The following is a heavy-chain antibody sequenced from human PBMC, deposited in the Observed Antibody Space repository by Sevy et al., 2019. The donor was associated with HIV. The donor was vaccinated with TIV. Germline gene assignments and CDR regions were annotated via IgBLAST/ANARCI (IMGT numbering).Heavy chain of an antibody. V-gene: IGHV3-23*01. J-gene: IGHJ4*02. CDR1: GFTFSSYA. Sequence: GGSLRLSCAASGFTFSSYAMSWVRQAPGKGLEWVSSFTGSGTNIFYADSVKGRFTISRDNSKNTLYLQMNSLRAEDTAVYYCAKDSILVAGHFDYWGQGTLVTVSS. CDR3: AKDSILVAGHFDY. CDR2: FTGSGTNI. D-gene: IGHD6-19*01.